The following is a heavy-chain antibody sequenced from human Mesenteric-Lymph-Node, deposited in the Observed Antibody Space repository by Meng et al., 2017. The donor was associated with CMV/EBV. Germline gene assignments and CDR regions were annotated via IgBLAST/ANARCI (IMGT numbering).Heavy chain of an antibody. V-gene: IGHV3-9*01. CDR3: AKDRNPHYDFWSGYSGGFDY. Sequence: SLKISCAASGFTFDDYAMRWVRQAPGKGLEWVSGISWNSGSIGYADSVKGRFTISRDNAKNSLYLQMNSLRAEDTALYYCAKDRNPHYDFWSGYSGGFDYWGQGTLVTVSS. CDR1: GFTFDDYA. CDR2: ISWNSGSI. J-gene: IGHJ4*02. D-gene: IGHD3-3*01.